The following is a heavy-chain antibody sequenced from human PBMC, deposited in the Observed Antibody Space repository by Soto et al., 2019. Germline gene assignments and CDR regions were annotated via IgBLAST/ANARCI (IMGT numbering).Heavy chain of an antibody. CDR2: TIPIFGTA. J-gene: IGHJ4*02. V-gene: IGHV1-69*13. CDR1: GGTFSSYA. Sequence: SVKVSCKASGGTFSSYAISWVRQAPGQGLEWMGGTIPIFGTANYAQKFQGRVTITADESTSTAYMELSSLRSEDTAVYYCARVERELLSGPFDYWGQGTLVTVSS. D-gene: IGHD1-26*01. CDR3: ARVERELLSGPFDY.